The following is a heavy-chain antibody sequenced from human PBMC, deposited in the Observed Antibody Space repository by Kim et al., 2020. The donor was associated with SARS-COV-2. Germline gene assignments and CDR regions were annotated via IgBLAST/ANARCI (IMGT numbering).Heavy chain of an antibody. J-gene: IGHJ4*02. CDR1: GFTFSSYA. D-gene: IGHD5-12*01. CDR3: ARDWGRDGYNYEDY. CDR2: ISYDGSNK. V-gene: IGHV3-30-3*01. Sequence: GGSLRLSCAASGFTFSSYAMHWVRQAPGKGLEWVAVISYDGSNKYYADSVKGRFTISRDNSKNTLYLQMNSLRAEDTAVYYCARDWGRDGYNYEDYWGQGTLVTVSS.